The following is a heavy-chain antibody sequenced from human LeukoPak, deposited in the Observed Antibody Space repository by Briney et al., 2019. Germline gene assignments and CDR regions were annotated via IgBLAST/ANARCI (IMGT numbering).Heavy chain of an antibody. V-gene: IGHV3-23*01. J-gene: IGHJ5*02. CDR3: AKDVTYYYDSSGYYRNNWFDP. D-gene: IGHD3-22*01. CDR2: ITGSGGST. CDR1: GFTFSSYA. Sequence: GGSLRLSCAASGFTFSSYAMSWVRQAPGKGLESVSAITGSGGSTYYADSVKGRFTISRDNSKNTLYLQMNSLRAEDTAVYYCAKDVTYYYDSSGYYRNNWFDPWGQGTLVTVSS.